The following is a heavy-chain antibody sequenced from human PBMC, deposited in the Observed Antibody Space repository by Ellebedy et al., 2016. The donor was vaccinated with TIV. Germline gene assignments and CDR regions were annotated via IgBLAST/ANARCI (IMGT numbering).Heavy chain of an antibody. CDR2: INHSGGT. Sequence: MPSETLSLTCTVSGGSISGFYWSWIRQPPGKGLEWIGEINHSGGTSYNPSLKSRVTISVDTSKKQLSLKLRSVTAADTAVYYCAALGQWQVDTGGYWGQGTLVIVSS. V-gene: IGHV4-34*01. CDR3: AALGQWQVDTGGY. D-gene: IGHD6-19*01. J-gene: IGHJ4*02. CDR1: GGSISGFY.